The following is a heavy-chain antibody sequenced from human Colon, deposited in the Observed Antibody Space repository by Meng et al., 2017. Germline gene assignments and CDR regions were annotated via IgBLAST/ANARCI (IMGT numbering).Heavy chain of an antibody. Sequence: VPLQGSGPGLARPSETLSLTCTVSGGSVSSGSYYWSWIRQPPGKGLEWIGYIYYSGSTNYNPSLKSRVTISVDTSKNQFSLKLSSVTAADTAVYYCARGASDYDFDYWGQGTLVTVSS. CDR1: GGSVSSGSYY. CDR3: ARGASDYDFDY. J-gene: IGHJ4*02. D-gene: IGHD3-22*01. V-gene: IGHV4-61*01. CDR2: IYYSGST.